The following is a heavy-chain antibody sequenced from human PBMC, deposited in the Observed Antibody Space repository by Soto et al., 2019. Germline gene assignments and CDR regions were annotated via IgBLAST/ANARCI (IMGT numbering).Heavy chain of an antibody. V-gene: IGHV3-13*01. CDR1: GFTFSSYA. J-gene: IGHJ4*02. D-gene: IGHD7-27*01. CDR2: IGSAGDT. CDR3: ARGYLGRFDD. Sequence: PGGSLRLSCAASGFTFSSYAVHWVRQPTGKGLEWVSVIGSAGDTYYPGSVKGRFTISRENAKNSLYLQMNSLRAEDTAVYYCARGYLGRFDDWGQGTLVTVSS.